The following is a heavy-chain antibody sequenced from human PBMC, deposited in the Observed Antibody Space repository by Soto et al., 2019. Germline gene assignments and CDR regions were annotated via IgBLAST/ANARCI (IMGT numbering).Heavy chain of an antibody. CDR3: ARASNHYDILTGYPYGFDY. J-gene: IGHJ4*02. V-gene: IGHV4-39*01. CDR2: IYYSGST. D-gene: IGHD3-9*01. Sequence: PSETLSLTCTFSGCSISSSSDYWGWIRQPPGKGLEWIGSIYYSGSTYYNPSLKSRVTISVDTSKNQFSLKLSSVTAADTAVYYCARASNHYDILTGYPYGFDYWGQGTLVTVSS. CDR1: GCSISSSSDY.